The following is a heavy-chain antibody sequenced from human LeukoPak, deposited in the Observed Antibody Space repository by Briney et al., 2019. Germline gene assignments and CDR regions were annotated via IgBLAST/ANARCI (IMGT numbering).Heavy chain of an antibody. CDR3: ARAGGGARHGDYERDYFDY. D-gene: IGHD4-17*01. CDR1: GFTVSSYY. V-gene: IGHV3-53*01. CDR2: IYSGGTT. Sequence: QGGGSLRLSCVASGFTVSSYYVSWVRQAPGKGLEWVSVIYSGGTTYYADSVEGRFTVSRDNSKNTLYLEMKSLRADDTAVYYCARAGGGARHGDYERDYFDYWGQGNLVTVSS. J-gene: IGHJ4*02.